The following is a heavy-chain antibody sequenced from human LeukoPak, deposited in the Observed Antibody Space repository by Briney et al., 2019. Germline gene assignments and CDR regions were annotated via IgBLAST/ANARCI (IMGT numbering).Heavy chain of an antibody. Sequence: GGSLRLSCAASGFTFSSYSMNWVRQAPGKGLEWVSYISSSSSTIYYADSVKGRYTISRDNAKNSLYLQMNSLRAEDTAVYYCARDKSRSEYSYGYFHWGQGTLVTVSS. CDR1: GFTFSSYS. CDR2: ISSSSSTI. J-gene: IGHJ4*02. CDR3: ARDKSRSEYSYGYFH. V-gene: IGHV3-48*01. D-gene: IGHD5-18*01.